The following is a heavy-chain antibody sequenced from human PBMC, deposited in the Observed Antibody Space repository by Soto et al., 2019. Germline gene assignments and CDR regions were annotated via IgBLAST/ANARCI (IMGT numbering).Heavy chain of an antibody. J-gene: IGHJ6*01. CDR2: IIPIFGTA. CDR1: VGTFSSYA. Sequence: AVKVSCKASVGTFSSYAISWVRQAPGQGLEWMGGIIPIFGTANYAQKFQGRVTITADESTSTAYMELSSLRSEDTAVYYCARGRITIFGVVITPYYDGMDVWAQGTTVTVSA. V-gene: IGHV1-69*13. CDR3: ARGRITIFGVVITPYYDGMDV. D-gene: IGHD3-3*01.